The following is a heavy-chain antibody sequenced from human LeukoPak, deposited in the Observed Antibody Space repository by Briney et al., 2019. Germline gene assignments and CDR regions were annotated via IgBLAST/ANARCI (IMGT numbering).Heavy chain of an antibody. D-gene: IGHD1-1*01. CDR1: GDSLSSYY. V-gene: IGHV4-59*01. J-gene: IGHJ4*02. Sequence: SETLSLTCTVSGDSLSSYYLSWIRQPPGKGLEWIGYIHYSGSTNYNPSLKSRVTISVDTPKSQFSLRLSSVTAADTALYYCASGFRGQLGYFDYWGQGTLVTVSS. CDR3: ASGFRGQLGYFDY. CDR2: IHYSGST.